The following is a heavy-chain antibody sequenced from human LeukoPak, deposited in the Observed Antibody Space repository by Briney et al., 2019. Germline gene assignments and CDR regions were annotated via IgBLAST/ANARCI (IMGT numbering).Heavy chain of an antibody. CDR1: GDSMSNYY. D-gene: IGHD2-2*01. CDR3: ARSVVVYCLDY. CDR2: IYYSGST. Sequence: PSETLSLTCTVSGDSMSNYYWSWIRQPPGKGLEWIGYIYYSGSTSYNPSLKSRVTISEDTSKNQFSLKLSSVTAADTAVYYCARSVVVYCLDYWGQGTLVTVSS. J-gene: IGHJ4*02. V-gene: IGHV4-59*01.